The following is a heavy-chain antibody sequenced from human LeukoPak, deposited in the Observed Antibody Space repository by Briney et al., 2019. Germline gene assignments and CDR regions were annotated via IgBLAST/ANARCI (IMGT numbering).Heavy chain of an antibody. V-gene: IGHV5-51*01. Sequence: GGSLKISCKGSGYSFTSYWIGWVRQMPGKGLEWMGIIYPGDSDTRYSPSFQGQVTISADKSISTAYLQWSSLKASDTAMYYCARLIYGDYVGGWFDPWGQGTLVTVSS. D-gene: IGHD4-17*01. CDR2: IYPGDSDT. CDR3: ARLIYGDYVGGWFDP. J-gene: IGHJ5*02. CDR1: GYSFTSYW.